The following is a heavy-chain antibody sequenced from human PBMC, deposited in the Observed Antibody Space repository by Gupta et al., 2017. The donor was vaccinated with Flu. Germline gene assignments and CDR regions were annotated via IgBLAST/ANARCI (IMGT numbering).Heavy chain of an antibody. CDR1: GYTFTRYG. J-gene: IGHJ6*02. CDR2: ISAYNGNT. Sequence: QVQLVQSGAEVKKPGASVKVSCKASGYTFTRYGISWVRQAPGQGLEWMGWISAYNGNTNYAQKLQGRVTMTTDTSTSTAYMELRSLRSDDTAVYYCARDRSDYSSGWYGRSDYYYYGMDVWGQGTTVTVSS. D-gene: IGHD6-19*01. CDR3: ARDRSDYSSGWYGRSDYYYYGMDV. V-gene: IGHV1-18*01.